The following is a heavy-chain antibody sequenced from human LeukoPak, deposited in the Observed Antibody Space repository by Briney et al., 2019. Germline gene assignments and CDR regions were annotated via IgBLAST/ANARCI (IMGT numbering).Heavy chain of an antibody. V-gene: IGHV1-2*06. CDR1: GYTFTGYY. J-gene: IGHJ1*01. CDR2: INPNSGGT. Sequence: ASVKVSCKASGYTFTGYYMHWVRQAPGQGLEWMGRINPNSGGTNYAQKFQGRVTMTRDTSISTAYMELSRLRSDDTAVYYCARIHSPYYDSSGYYYLQHWGQGTLVTVSS. D-gene: IGHD3-22*01. CDR3: ARIHSPYYDSSGYYYLQH.